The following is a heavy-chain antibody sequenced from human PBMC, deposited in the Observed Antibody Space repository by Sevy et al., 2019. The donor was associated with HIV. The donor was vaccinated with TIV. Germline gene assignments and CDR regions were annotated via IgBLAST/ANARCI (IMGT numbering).Heavy chain of an antibody. CDR1: GFTFSAYG. Sequence: GRSLRLSCAASGFTFSAYGMHWVRQAPGKGLEWVAVISNDESRKYYADSVKGRFTISRDNSKNTLYLQMNSLRAEDTAIYYCANKAADGYKPAAFDIWGQGTMVTVSS. CDR2: ISNDESRK. V-gene: IGHV3-30*18. J-gene: IGHJ3*02. D-gene: IGHD2-21*01. CDR3: ANKAADGYKPAAFDI.